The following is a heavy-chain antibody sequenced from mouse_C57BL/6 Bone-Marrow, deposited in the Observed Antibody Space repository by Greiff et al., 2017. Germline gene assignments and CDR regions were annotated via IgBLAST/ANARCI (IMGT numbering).Heavy chain of an antibody. CDR1: GYTFTSYG. Sequence: QVHVKQSGAELARPGASVKLSCKASGYTFTSYGISWVKQRTGQGLEWIGEIYPRSGNTYYNEKFNGKATLTADKSSSTAYMELRSLTSEDSAVYCCARAYYYGSSYGYWGQGTTLTVSS. D-gene: IGHD1-1*01. J-gene: IGHJ2*01. CDR3: ARAYYYGSSYGY. CDR2: IYPRSGNT. V-gene: IGHV1-81*01.